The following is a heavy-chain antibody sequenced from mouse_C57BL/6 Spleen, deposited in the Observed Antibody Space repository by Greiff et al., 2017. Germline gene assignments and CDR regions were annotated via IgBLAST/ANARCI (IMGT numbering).Heavy chain of an antibody. CDR2: IDPSDSYT. CDR1: GYTFTSYW. CDR3: AIKIYYTGIDYYSMDD. D-gene: IGHD1-1*01. V-gene: IGHV1-69*01. Sequence: QVQLQQPGAELVMPGASVKLSCKASGYTFTSYWMHWVKQRPGQGLEWIGEIDPSDSYTNYNQKFKGKSTLTVDQSSSTAYMQLSSLTSEDSAVYYCAIKIYYTGIDYYSMDDWGTGTSVTVSS. J-gene: IGHJ4*01.